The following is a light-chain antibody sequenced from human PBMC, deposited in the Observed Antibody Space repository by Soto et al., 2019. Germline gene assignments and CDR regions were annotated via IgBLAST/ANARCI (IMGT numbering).Light chain of an antibody. CDR3: CSYAGSSTSYV. V-gene: IGLV2-23*02. Sequence: QSVLTQPASVSGSPGQSITISCTGTSSDVGSYNLVSWYQQHPGKAPKLMIYEVSKRPSGVSNRFSGSKSGNTASLTISGLQAEDEADYYCCSYAGSSTSYVFGTATKVTVL. J-gene: IGLJ1*01. CDR1: SSDVGSYNL. CDR2: EVS.